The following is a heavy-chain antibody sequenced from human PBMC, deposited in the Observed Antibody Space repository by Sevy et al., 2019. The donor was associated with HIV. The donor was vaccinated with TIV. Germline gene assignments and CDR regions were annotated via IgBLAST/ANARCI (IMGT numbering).Heavy chain of an antibody. Sequence: GGSLRLSCAASGFTFGSYTLHWVRQAPGKGLEWVALISQTYDGSKTYYIESVQGRFTISRDNSKNTLYLQMDSLRPEDTSVYYCARDNSGYVFFDYWGQGTLVTVSS. CDR3: ARDNSGYVFFDY. J-gene: IGHJ4*02. D-gene: IGHD5-12*01. CDR1: GFTFGSYT. V-gene: IGHV3-30-3*01. CDR2: ISQTYDGSKT.